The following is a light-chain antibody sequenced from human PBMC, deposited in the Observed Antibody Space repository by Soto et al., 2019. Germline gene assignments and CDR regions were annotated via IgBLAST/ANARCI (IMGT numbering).Light chain of an antibody. Sequence: EIVMTQSPATLSVSPGERATLSCRASRSVSINVAWYQQRPGQPPRLLISAASTRATGTPARFSGSGSGTEFTLTISSLQSEDSAIYYCQQYNHWSPLTFGGGTRVEIK. J-gene: IGKJ4*01. CDR2: AAS. CDR3: QQYNHWSPLT. V-gene: IGKV3-15*01. CDR1: RSVSIN.